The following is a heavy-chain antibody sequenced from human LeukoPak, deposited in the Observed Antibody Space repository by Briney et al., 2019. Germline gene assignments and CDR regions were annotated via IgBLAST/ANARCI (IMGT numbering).Heavy chain of an antibody. Sequence: PSETLSLTCTVSGGSISSYYWSWIRQPPGKGLEWIGYIYYSGSTNYNPSLKSRVTISVDTSKNQFSLKLSSVTAADTAVYYCARGYDILTGYYRYAFDIWGQGTMVTVSS. CDR3: ARGYDILTGYYRYAFDI. CDR2: IYYSGST. V-gene: IGHV4-59*01. CDR1: GGSISSYY. D-gene: IGHD3-9*01. J-gene: IGHJ3*02.